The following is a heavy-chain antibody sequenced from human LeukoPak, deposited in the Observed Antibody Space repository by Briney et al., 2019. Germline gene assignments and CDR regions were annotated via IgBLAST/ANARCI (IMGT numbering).Heavy chain of an antibody. CDR2: FDPEYGET. CDR1: GYTLTELS. D-gene: IGHD3-16*01. Sequence: ASVKVSCKVSGYTLTELSIHWVRQAPGKGLEWMGGFDPEYGETIYAQKFQGRVTMTEDTSTDTAYMELSSLRSEDTAVCYCATYTDAYWGQGTLVIVSS. CDR3: ATYTDAY. J-gene: IGHJ4*02. V-gene: IGHV1-24*01.